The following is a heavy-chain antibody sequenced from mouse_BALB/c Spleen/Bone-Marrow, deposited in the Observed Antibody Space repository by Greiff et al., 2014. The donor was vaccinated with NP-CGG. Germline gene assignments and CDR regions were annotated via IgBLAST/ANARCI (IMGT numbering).Heavy chain of an antibody. V-gene: IGHV1-5*01. CDR2: VYPGNNAI. J-gene: IGHJ1*01. CDR3: TRYYYGGRDWYFDV. D-gene: IGHD1-1*01. Sequence: DVKLVESGAVLARPGASVRMSCKASGYTFTSFWMHWVKQRPGQGLEWIGAVYPGNNAINYDQNFKGKAKLTAVTSTSTAYMEFSSLTNEDSAVYYCTRYYYGGRDWYFDVWGAGTTVTVSS. CDR1: GYTFTSFW.